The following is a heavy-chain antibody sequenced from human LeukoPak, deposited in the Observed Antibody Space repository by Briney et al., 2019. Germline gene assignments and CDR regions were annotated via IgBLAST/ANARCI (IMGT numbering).Heavy chain of an antibody. Sequence: GGSLRLSCAASGFTFDDYGMSWVRQAPGKGLEWVSGINWNGGSTGYADSVKGRFTISRDNAKNSLYLQMNSLRAEDTALYYCARDVAVARANNWFDPWGQGTLVTVSS. D-gene: IGHD6-19*01. V-gene: IGHV3-20*04. CDR1: GFTFDDYG. CDR2: INWNGGST. J-gene: IGHJ5*02. CDR3: ARDVAVARANNWFDP.